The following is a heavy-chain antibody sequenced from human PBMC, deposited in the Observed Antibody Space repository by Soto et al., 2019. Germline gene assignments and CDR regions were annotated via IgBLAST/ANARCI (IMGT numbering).Heavy chain of an antibody. CDR2: ISYDGSNK. CDR1: GFTFSSYG. V-gene: IGHV3-30*18. CDR3: AKGFYSSGYYYVGAPDY. Sequence: PGGSLRLSCAASGFTFSSYGMHWVRQAPGKGLEWVAVISYDGSNKYYADSVKGRFTISRDNSKNTLYLQMNSLRAEDTAVYYCAKGFYSSGYYYVGAPDYWGQGTLVTVSS. D-gene: IGHD3-22*01. J-gene: IGHJ4*02.